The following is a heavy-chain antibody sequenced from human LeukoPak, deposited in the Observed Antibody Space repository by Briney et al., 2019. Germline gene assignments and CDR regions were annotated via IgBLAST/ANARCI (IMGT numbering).Heavy chain of an antibody. J-gene: IGHJ4*02. Sequence: PSETLSLTCAVYGGTFRCYYWNWLRQPPGKGLEGIGEINHSGSTNYKQYLKSRVTISVDTSKNQFSLKLSSVTVADTAVYYCVRAGRSMVRGVIHYWGQGTLVTVSS. CDR1: GGTFRCYY. CDR3: VRAGRSMVRGVIHY. CDR2: INHSGST. D-gene: IGHD3-10*01. V-gene: IGHV4-34*01.